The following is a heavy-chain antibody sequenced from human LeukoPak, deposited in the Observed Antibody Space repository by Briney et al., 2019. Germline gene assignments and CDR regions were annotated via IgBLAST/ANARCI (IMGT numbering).Heavy chain of an antibody. CDR1: GYTFTGYY. Sequence: GASVKVSCKASGYTFTGYYMHWVRQAPGQGLEWMGRINPNSGGTNYAQKFQGRVTITRDTSISTAYMELSRLRSDDTAVYYCAREGNLYGDYHPGPFDYWGQGTLVTVSS. CDR2: INPNSGGT. J-gene: IGHJ4*02. V-gene: IGHV1-2*06. CDR3: AREGNLYGDYHPGPFDY. D-gene: IGHD4-17*01.